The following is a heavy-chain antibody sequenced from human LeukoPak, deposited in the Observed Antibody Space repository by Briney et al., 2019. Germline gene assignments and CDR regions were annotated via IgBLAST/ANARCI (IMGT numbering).Heavy chain of an antibody. D-gene: IGHD1-26*01. V-gene: IGHV3-23*01. J-gene: IGHJ5*01. Sequence: GGTLRLSCAASGFRFNSYGMTWVRLAPGKGLEWVSAISAGGDRTYYADAVKGRFTISRDNSNNTLYLQMNSLRAEDTALYFCAKDRIIVIPDPYSWLDSWGQGALVTVSS. CDR1: GFRFNSYG. CDR2: ISAGGDRT. CDR3: AKDRIIVIPDPYSWLDS.